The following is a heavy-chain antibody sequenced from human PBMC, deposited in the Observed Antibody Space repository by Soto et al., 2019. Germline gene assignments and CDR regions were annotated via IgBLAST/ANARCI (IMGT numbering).Heavy chain of an antibody. CDR2: IHGTRSII. J-gene: IGHJ4*02. Sequence: EVQLVESGGGLVQPGGSLKLSCAVSGFTFSSHAMNWVRQAPGKGLEWVAYIHGTRSIIYYADSVKGRFTISRDNAKNSLFLQMESLRDEDTALYYCARDARNADYDYWGQGTLVTVSS. V-gene: IGHV3-48*02. CDR3: ARDARNADYDY. CDR1: GFTFSSHA. D-gene: IGHD3-16*01.